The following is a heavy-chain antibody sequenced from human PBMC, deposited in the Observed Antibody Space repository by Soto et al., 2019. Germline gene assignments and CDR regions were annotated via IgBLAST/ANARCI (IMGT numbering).Heavy chain of an antibody. V-gene: IGHV3-30-3*01. Sequence: QVQLVESGGGVVQPGRSLRLSCAASGFTFSSYAMHWVRQAPGKGLEWVAVISYDGSNKYYADSVKGRFTISRDNSKNTLYLQMNSLRAEDTAVYYCARDPTWRGYYDSSATGGGCWGQGTLVTVSS. D-gene: IGHD3-22*01. J-gene: IGHJ4*02. CDR2: ISYDGSNK. CDR1: GFTFSSYA. CDR3: ARDPTWRGYYDSSATGGGC.